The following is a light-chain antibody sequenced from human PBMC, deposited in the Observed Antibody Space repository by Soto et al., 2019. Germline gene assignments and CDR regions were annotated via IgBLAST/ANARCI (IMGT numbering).Light chain of an antibody. Sequence: EIVLTQSPGTLSLSPGERATLSCRASQTMRSSHLAWYQQKPGQAPRLLIYGASSRATGIPARFSGSGSGTDFTLTISSLQSEDFAVYYCQQSNDWPLTFGGGTKVDIK. CDR2: GAS. CDR3: QQSNDWPLT. CDR1: QTMRSSH. J-gene: IGKJ4*01. V-gene: IGKV3-15*01.